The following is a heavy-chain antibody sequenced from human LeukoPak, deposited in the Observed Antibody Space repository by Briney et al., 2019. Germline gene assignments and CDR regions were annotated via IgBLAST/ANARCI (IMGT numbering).Heavy chain of an antibody. Sequence: GGSLRLSCAASRFTFDDYGMSWVRQAPGKGLEWVSGINWNGDSTGYGDSVKGRFTISRDNARNSLYLHMNSLRAEDTAFYYCAREQRYCGSTSCYSFFDYWGQGTLVTVSS. V-gene: IGHV3-20*04. CDR2: INWNGDST. J-gene: IGHJ4*02. D-gene: IGHD2-2*01. CDR3: AREQRYCGSTSCYSFFDY. CDR1: RFTFDDYG.